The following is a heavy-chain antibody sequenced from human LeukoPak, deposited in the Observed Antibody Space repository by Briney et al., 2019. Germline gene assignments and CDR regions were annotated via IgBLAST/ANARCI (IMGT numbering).Heavy chain of an antibody. J-gene: IGHJ5*02. Sequence: GGSLRLSCAASGFTFSSYAMSWVRQAPGKGLEWVSAISGSGGSTYYADSVKGRFTTSRDNSKNTLYLQMNSLRAEDTAVYYCAKDRVVRGVTPNWFDPWGQGTLVTVSS. CDR2: ISGSGGST. CDR3: AKDRVVRGVTPNWFDP. CDR1: GFTFSSYA. D-gene: IGHD3-10*01. V-gene: IGHV3-23*01.